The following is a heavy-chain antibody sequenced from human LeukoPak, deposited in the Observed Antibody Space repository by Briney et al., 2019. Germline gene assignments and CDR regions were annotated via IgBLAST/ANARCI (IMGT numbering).Heavy chain of an antibody. Sequence: GGSLRLSCAASGFIFSNYAMSWVRQAPGKGLDWVSTISGSGVSTYYVDSVKGRFTISRDNSKNTLSLQMNNLRAEDTAVYYCAKENPVEGTNYFDYWGQGILVTVSS. CDR2: ISGSGVST. CDR3: AKENPVEGTNYFDY. V-gene: IGHV3-23*01. CDR1: GFIFSNYA. J-gene: IGHJ4*02. D-gene: IGHD1-1*01.